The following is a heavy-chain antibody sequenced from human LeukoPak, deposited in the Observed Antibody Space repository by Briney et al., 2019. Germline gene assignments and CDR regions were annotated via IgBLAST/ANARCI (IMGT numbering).Heavy chain of an antibody. CDR1: GFTFSSHW. V-gene: IGHV3-7*04. CDR3: ARLVGMVTTYDL. CDR2: INQDGSVK. J-gene: IGHJ3*01. Sequence: SGGSLRLSCAASGFTFSSHWMSWVRQAPGKGLQWVASINQDGSVKHYVDSVRGRFTISRDNADNSLYLQMSSLRAEDTAVYYCARLVGMVTTYDLWGHGTMVSVSS. D-gene: IGHD1-26*01.